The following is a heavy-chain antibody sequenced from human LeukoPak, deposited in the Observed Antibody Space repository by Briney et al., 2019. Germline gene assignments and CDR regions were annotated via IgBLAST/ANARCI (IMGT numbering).Heavy chain of an antibody. D-gene: IGHD2-8*02. CDR2: ISSTSAYI. Sequence: GGSLRLSCAGSGFALKSYSLTWVRQAPGKGLEWVSSISSTSAYIHYADSVKGRFTISRDNVDNVVYLEMNSLGAEDTATYYCARVAVSGSTGWFDSWGQGTLVIVSS. CDR1: GFALKSYS. V-gene: IGHV3-21*01. J-gene: IGHJ5*01. CDR3: ARVAVSGSTGWFDS.